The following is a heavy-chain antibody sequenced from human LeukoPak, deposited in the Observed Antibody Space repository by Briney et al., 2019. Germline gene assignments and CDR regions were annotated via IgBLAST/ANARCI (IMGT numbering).Heavy chain of an antibody. J-gene: IGHJ4*02. CDR3: VKSGGYGLIDY. CDR1: GGSFSGYY. CDR2: INHSGST. D-gene: IGHD1-26*01. V-gene: IGHV4-34*01. Sequence: SETLSLTCAVYGGSFSGYYWSWIRQPPGKGLEWIGEINHSGSTNYNPSLKSRVTISVDTSKNQFSLRLNSVTAADTAMYYCVKSGGYGLIDYWGQGTLVTVSS.